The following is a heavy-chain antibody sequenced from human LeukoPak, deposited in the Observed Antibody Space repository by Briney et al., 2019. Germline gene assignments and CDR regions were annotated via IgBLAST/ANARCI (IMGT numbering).Heavy chain of an antibody. CDR1: GFTFSSYW. D-gene: IGHD4-17*01. J-gene: IGHJ5*02. Sequence: GGSLRLSCAASGFTFSSYWMHWVRQAPGKGLVWVSRINSDGSTTSYADSVKGRFTISRDNAKNTLYLQMNSLRAEDTAVYYCARKTGDQPNWFDPWGQGTLVTVSS. V-gene: IGHV3-74*01. CDR3: ARKTGDQPNWFDP. CDR2: INSDGSTT.